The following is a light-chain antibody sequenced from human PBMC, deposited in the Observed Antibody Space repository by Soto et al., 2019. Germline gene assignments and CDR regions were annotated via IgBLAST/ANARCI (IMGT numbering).Light chain of an antibody. CDR2: EVS. CDR3: SSYTSSSTLR. Sequence: QSVLTQPPSVSGSPGQSVTISCTGTSTDFVSYNRVSWYQQPPGTAPKLIIYEVSNRPSGVSNRFSGSKSGNTASLTISGLQAEDEADYYCSSYTSSSTLRFGGGTKLTVL. CDR1: STDFVSYNR. V-gene: IGLV2-18*02. J-gene: IGLJ2*01.